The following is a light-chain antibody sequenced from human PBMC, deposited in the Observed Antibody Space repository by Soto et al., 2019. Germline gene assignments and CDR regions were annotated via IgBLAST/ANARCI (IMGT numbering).Light chain of an antibody. CDR3: QQFSSYPLT. Sequence: EFVLTQSPGTLSLSPGERATLSGRASQTVRNNYLAWYQQKPGQAPRLLIYDASSRATGIPDRFSGGGSGTDFTLTISRLEPEDFAVYYCQQFSSYPLTLGGGTKVDIK. J-gene: IGKJ4*01. CDR2: DAS. V-gene: IGKV3-20*01. CDR1: QTVRNNY.